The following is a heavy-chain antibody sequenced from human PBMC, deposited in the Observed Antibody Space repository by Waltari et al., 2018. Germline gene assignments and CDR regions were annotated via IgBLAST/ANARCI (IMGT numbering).Heavy chain of an antibody. CDR3: ARDVPSGDYYDSSGYLDY. J-gene: IGHJ4*02. CDR2: INSDGRSP. CDR1: GFTFSSYW. Sequence: EVQLVESGGGLVQPGGSLRLSCAASGFTFSSYWMHWVRQAPGKGLVWVSRINSDGRSPSYADSGKGRLTISRENAKNTLYLQMNSLRAEDTAVYYCARDVPSGDYYDSSGYLDYWGQGTLVTVSS. V-gene: IGHV3-74*01. D-gene: IGHD3-22*01.